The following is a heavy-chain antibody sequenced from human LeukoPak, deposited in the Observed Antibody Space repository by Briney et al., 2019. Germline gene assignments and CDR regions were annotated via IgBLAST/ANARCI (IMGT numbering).Heavy chain of an antibody. CDR2: INPNSGGT. Sequence: GASVKVSCKASGYSFTGYYMHWVRQAPGQGLEWMGWINPNSGGTNYAQKFQGRVTMTRDTSISTAYMELSRLRSDDTAVYYCARPYSSSWPYFDYWGQGTLVTVSP. J-gene: IGHJ4*02. CDR3: ARPYSSSWPYFDY. V-gene: IGHV1-2*02. D-gene: IGHD6-13*01. CDR1: GYSFTGYY.